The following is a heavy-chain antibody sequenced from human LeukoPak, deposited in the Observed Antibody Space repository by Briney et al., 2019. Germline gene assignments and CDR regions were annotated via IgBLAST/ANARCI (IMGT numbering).Heavy chain of an antibody. CDR2: IHPSGSP. V-gene: IGHV4-34*01. Sequence: SETLSLTCAIYDASFSGYYWSWIRQPPGKGLEWIGEIHPSGSPSYNPSLESRTIVSVDASKNQFSLILNSVTAADTALYFCSRGGDASKAGKYWGQGALVTVSS. CDR1: DASFSGYY. D-gene: IGHD3-10*01. J-gene: IGHJ4*02. CDR3: SRGGDASKAGKY.